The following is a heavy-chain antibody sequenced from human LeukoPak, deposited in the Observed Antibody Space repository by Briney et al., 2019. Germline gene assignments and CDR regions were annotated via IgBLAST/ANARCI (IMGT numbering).Heavy chain of an antibody. CDR2: INPSGGST. CDR1: GYTFTSYY. J-gene: IGHJ4*02. D-gene: IGHD3-3*01. V-gene: IGHV1-46*01. CDR3: ARGIVDDFWSGYYIGNYYFDY. Sequence: ASVKVSCKASGYTFTSYYMHWVRQAPGQGLEWMGIINPSGGSTSYAQKFQGRVTMTRDTSTSTVYMELSSLRSEDTAVYYCARGIVDDFWSGYYIGNYYFDYWGQGTLVTVSS.